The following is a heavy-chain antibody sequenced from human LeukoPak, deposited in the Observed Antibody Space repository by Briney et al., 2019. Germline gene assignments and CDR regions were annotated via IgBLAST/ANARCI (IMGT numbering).Heavy chain of an antibody. Sequence: GGSLRLSCAASGFTFSSYSMNWVRQAPGKGLEWVSSISSSSSYIYYADSVKGRFTIPRDNAKNSLYLQMNSLRAEDTALYYCASGGWYYFDYWGQGTLVTVSS. D-gene: IGHD6-19*01. CDR2: ISSSSSYI. V-gene: IGHV3-21*04. CDR1: GFTFSSYS. J-gene: IGHJ4*02. CDR3: ASGGWYYFDY.